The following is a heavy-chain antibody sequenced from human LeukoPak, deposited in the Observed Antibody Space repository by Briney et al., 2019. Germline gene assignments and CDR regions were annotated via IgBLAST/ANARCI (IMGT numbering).Heavy chain of an antibody. D-gene: IGHD2-15*01. CDR2: IGGNGAT. CDR1: GFTFSTSA. J-gene: IGHJ4*02. V-gene: IGHV3-23*01. CDR3: ARHSSQGIFDN. Sequence: GGSLRLSCVGSGFTFSTSAMSWVRQAPGKGLEWVSAIGGNGATYYAESVKGRFTISRDTSRNTLYLQMNSLRAEDTAVYNCARHSSQGIFDNWGQGALVTVSS.